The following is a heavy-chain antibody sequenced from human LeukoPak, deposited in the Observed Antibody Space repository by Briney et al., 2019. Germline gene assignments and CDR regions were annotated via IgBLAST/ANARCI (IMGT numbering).Heavy chain of an antibody. CDR2: INHSGST. Sequence: PSETLSLTCAVYGGSFSGYYWSWIRRPPGKGLEWIGEINHSGSTNYNPSLKSRVTISVDTSKNQFSLKLSSVTAADTAVYYCARVLELRRAKGYFQHWGQGTLVTVSS. V-gene: IGHV4-34*01. J-gene: IGHJ1*01. D-gene: IGHD1-7*01. CDR1: GGSFSGYY. CDR3: ARVLELRRAKGYFQH.